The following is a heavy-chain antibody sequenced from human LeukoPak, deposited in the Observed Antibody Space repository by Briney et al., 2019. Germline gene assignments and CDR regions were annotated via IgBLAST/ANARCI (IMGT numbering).Heavy chain of an antibody. Sequence: GGSLRLSCAASGFTFSSYSMNWVRQAPGKGLEWVSSISSSSSYIYYADSVKGRFTISRDNAKNSLYLQMNSLRAEDTAVYYCASGIYDFWSGSNDAFGIWGQGTMVTVSS. V-gene: IGHV3-21*01. CDR1: GFTFSSYS. CDR2: ISSSSSYI. CDR3: ASGIYDFWSGSNDAFGI. J-gene: IGHJ3*02. D-gene: IGHD3-3*01.